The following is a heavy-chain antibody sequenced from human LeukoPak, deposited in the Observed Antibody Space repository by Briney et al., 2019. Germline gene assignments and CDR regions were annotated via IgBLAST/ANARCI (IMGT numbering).Heavy chain of an antibody. V-gene: IGHV4-39*07. J-gene: IGHJ6*03. D-gene: IGHD1-1*01. CDR3: ARVRTSKYYYYYMDV. CDR1: GDSISTSNSY. CDR2: IYYSGST. Sequence: SETLSLTCTVSGDSISTSNSYWGWIRQPPGKALEWIGSIYYSGSTYYNPSLKSRVTISVDTSKNQFSLKLSSVTAADTAVYYCARVRTSKYYYYYMDVWGKGTTVTVSS.